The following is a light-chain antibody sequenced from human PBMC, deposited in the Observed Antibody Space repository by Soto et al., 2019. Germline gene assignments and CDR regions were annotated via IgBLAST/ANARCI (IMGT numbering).Light chain of an antibody. CDR1: SGHSSYD. CDR2: LNDNGVN. Sequence: QLVLTQSPSASASLGASVKLTCTLSSGHSSYDIAWHQQQPEKGHRFLMKLNDNGVNIKGDGIPDRFSGSSSGAERYLTSARLQYDEEDDYYCPTGDTDIHVVFGGGTQLTVL. J-gene: IGLJ2*01. CDR3: PTGDTDIHVV. V-gene: IGLV4-69*01.